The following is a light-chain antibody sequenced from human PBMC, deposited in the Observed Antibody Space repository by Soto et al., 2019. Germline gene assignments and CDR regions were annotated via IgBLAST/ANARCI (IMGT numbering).Light chain of an antibody. V-gene: IGKV1-17*03. CDR2: DAS. CDR1: QGISNH. Sequence: DIQMTHSPSAIAASVWDEVTITCRASQGISNHLVWFQQKPGQVPKRLIYDASVLQPGVTSRFSGSGSGTDFTLTISSLQPEDFATYYCLHHHNFPITFGQGTRLEIK. CDR3: LHHHNFPIT. J-gene: IGKJ5*01.